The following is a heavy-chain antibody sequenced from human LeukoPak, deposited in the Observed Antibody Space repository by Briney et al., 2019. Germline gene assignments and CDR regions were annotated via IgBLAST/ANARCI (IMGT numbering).Heavy chain of an antibody. CDR1: GGSFSGYY. J-gene: IGHJ4*02. CDR2: INHSGST. CDR3: ARLRVVATPDY. Sequence: SETLSLTCAVYGGSFSGYYWSWIRQPPGKGLEWIGEINHSGSTNYNPSLKSRVTIYVDTSKNQFSLKLSSVTAADTAVYYCARLRVVATPDYWGQGTLVTVSS. D-gene: IGHD5-12*01. V-gene: IGHV4-34*01.